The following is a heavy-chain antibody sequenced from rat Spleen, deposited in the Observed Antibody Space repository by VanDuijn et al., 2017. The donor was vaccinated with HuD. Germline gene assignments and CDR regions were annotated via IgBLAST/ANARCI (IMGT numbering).Heavy chain of an antibody. J-gene: IGHJ3*01. V-gene: IGHV5-46*01. CDR3: TTRPYYSSLNWFPY. CDR1: GFTFSSFP. CDR2: ISTSGDTT. D-gene: IGHD1-2*01. Sequence: EVQLVESGGGLVQPGRSMKLSCAASGFTFSSFPMAWVRQAPTKGLEWVATISTSGDTTYYRDSVKGRFTISRDNAKSTLYLQMDSLRSEDTATYYCTTRPYYSSLNWFPYWGQGTLVTVSS.